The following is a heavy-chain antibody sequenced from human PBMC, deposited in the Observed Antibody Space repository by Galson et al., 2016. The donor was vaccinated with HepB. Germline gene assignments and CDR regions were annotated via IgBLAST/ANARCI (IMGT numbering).Heavy chain of an antibody. D-gene: IGHD3-10*01. CDR1: GFTFSSYA. J-gene: IGHJ6*02. CDR2: ISGSAGRT. V-gene: IGHV3-23*01. Sequence: SLRLSCASSGFTFSSYAMTWVRQAPGKGLEWVSAISGSAGRTFYADSVKGRFTISRDNSKNTLYLQMDGLRAEASALYYCAKAQGSMVRDYYYGLDVWGQGTTVTVSS. CDR3: AKAQGSMVRDYYYGLDV.